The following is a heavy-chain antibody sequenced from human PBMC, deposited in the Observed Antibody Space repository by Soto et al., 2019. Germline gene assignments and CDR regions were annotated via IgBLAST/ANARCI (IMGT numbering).Heavy chain of an antibody. CDR1: GGSISSYY. CDR3: ARGYGSCFDY. Sequence: QVQLQESGPGLVKPSETLSLTCTVSGGSISSYYWCWVRQPPGKGLEWIGYIYYSGSTNYNPTLKSRVTITVDTSKNQSSLELSSVTAADTAVYYCARGYGSCFDYWGQGTLVTVSS. CDR2: IYYSGST. J-gene: IGHJ4*02. V-gene: IGHV4-59*08. D-gene: IGHD5-18*01.